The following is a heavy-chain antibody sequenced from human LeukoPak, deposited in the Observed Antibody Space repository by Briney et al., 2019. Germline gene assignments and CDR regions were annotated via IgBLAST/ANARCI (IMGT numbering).Heavy chain of an antibody. V-gene: IGHV3-21*01. D-gene: IGHD3-22*01. J-gene: IGHJ4*02. CDR2: ITASSTAI. CDR1: GFTFNTYT. Sequence: GGSLRLSCAASGFTFNTYTMNWVRQAPGKGLEWVSSITASSTAIYSADSVKGRLTISRDNSKNTLFLQMNSLRAEDTAVYYCAKVSGYLVYWGQGTLVTVSS. CDR3: AKVSGYLVY.